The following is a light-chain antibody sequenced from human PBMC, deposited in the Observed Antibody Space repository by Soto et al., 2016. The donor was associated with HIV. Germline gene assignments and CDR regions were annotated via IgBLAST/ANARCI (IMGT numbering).Light chain of an antibody. CDR2: DGN. CDR1: DIEVNS. CDR3: QVWDSSSDHSGV. J-gene: IGLJ1*01. V-gene: IGLV3-21*03. Sequence: SYELLQPPSVSVAPGKTATITCAKGDIEVNSVHWYRQRPGQAPAVVVSDGNDRPSGIPERFSGSDSGNTATLTINSVEAGDEADFYCQVWDSSSDHSGVFGTGTKVTV.